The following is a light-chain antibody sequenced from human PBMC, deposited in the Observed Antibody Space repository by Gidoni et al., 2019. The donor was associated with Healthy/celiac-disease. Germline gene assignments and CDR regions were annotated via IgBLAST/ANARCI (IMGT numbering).Light chain of an antibody. V-gene: IGLV2-11*01. CDR1: SSDVGGYNY. Sequence: QSALTQPRSVSGSPGQSVTISCTGTSSDVGGYNYVSWYQQPPGKAPKLMIYDVSKRPSGVPDRFSGSKSGNTASLTISGLQAEDEADYYCCSYAGSYTFYVFGTGTKVTAL. CDR2: DVS. J-gene: IGLJ1*01. CDR3: CSYAGSYTFYV.